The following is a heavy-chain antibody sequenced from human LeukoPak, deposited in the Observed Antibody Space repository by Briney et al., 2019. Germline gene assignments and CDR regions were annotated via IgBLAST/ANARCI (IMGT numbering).Heavy chain of an antibody. D-gene: IGHD3-22*01. CDR2: IYYSGST. Sequence: TLSLTCTVSGGSISSGGYYWSWIRQHPGKGLEWIGYIYYSGSTYYNPSLKSRVTISVDTSKNQFSLKLSSVTAADTAVYYCARDSPYYYDSSGYVYWGQGTLVTVSS. CDR3: ARDSPYYYDSSGYVY. CDR1: GGSISSGGYY. V-gene: IGHV4-31*03. J-gene: IGHJ4*02.